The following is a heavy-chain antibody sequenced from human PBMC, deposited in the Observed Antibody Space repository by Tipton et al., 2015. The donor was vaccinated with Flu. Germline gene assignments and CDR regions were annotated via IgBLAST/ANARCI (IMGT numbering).Heavy chain of an antibody. CDR2: IYHSGTT. V-gene: IGHV4-30-2*01. J-gene: IGHJ5*02. D-gene: IGHD2-8*02. CDR1: GASISSGGYS. CDR3: AREGGYSTGFGRIDT. Sequence: TLSLTCSVSGASISSGGYSWSWIRQPPGKGLEWVGYIYHSGTTYYNPSLKSRVIISGDRSKNQFSLKLSSVTAADTAVYYCAREGGYSTGFGRIDTWGQGTLVIVSS.